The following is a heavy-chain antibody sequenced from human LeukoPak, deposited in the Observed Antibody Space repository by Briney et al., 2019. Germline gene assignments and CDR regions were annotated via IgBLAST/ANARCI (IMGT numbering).Heavy chain of an antibody. CDR3: ARDFDYYDSSGYYAYFQH. CDR1: GFTFSSYE. CDR2: INRSGSTI. J-gene: IGHJ1*01. Sequence: GRSLRLSCAASGFTFSSYEMNWVRQAPWKGLEWVSYINRSGSTIYYADSVKGRFTISRDNAKNSLYLQMNSLRAEDTAVYYCARDFDYYDSSGYYAYFQHWGQGTLVTVSS. V-gene: IGHV3-48*03. D-gene: IGHD3-22*01.